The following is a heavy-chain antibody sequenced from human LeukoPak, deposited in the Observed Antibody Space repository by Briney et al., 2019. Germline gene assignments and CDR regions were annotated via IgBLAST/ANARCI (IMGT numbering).Heavy chain of an antibody. V-gene: IGHV4-30-4*01. Sequence: PSETLSLTCTVSGGSISSGDYYWSWIRQPPGKGLEWIGYIYYSGSTYYNPSLKSRVTISVDTSKNQFSLKLSPVTAADTAVYYCARAVEITMIVVVSHFDYWGQGTLVTVSS. CDR1: GGSISSGDYY. D-gene: IGHD3-22*01. J-gene: IGHJ4*02. CDR3: ARAVEITMIVVVSHFDY. CDR2: IYYSGST.